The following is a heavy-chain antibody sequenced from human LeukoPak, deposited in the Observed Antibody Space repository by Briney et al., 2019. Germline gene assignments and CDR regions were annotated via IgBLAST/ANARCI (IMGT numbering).Heavy chain of an antibody. CDR2: IYYSGST. CDR1: GGSISSYY. Sequence: SVTLSLTCTVTGGSISSYYWSWIRQPPGKGLEWIGYIYYSGSTNYNPSLKSRVTISVDTSKNQFSLKLSSVTAADTAVYYCARRKHMVVRGVPGAFDIWGQGTMVTVSS. V-gene: IGHV4-59*08. D-gene: IGHD3-10*01. J-gene: IGHJ3*02. CDR3: ARRKHMVVRGVPGAFDI.